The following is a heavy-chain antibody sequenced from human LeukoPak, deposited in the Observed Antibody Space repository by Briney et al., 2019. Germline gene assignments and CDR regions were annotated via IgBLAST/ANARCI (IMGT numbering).Heavy chain of an antibody. CDR2: IIPIFGTA. D-gene: IGHD2-2*01. J-gene: IGHJ5*02. V-gene: IGHV1-69*01. Sequence: GASVKVSCKASGGTFSSYAISWVRQAPGQGLEWMGGIIPIFGTANYAQKFQGRVTITADESTSTAYMELSSPRSEDTAVYYCARGIVVPAAGVFDPWGQGTLVTVSS. CDR1: GGTFSSYA. CDR3: ARGIVVPAAGVFDP.